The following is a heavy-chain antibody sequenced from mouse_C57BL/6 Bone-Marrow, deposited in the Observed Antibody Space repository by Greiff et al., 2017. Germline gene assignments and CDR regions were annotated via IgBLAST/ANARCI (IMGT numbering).Heavy chain of an antibody. J-gene: IGHJ2*01. D-gene: IGHD1-1*01. CDR3: ARSAGSSFYFDY. CDR1: GYTFTSYG. CDR2: IYPRSGNT. V-gene: IGHV1-81*01. Sequence: QVQLQQSGAELARPGASVKLSCKASGYTFTSYGISWVKQRTGQGLEWIGEIYPRSGNTYYNEKFKGKATLTADKSSSTAYMELRSLTSEDSAVXVCARSAGSSFYFDYWGKGTTLTVSS.